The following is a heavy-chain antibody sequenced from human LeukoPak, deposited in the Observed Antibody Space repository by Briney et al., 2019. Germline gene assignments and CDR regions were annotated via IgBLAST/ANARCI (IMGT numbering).Heavy chain of an antibody. CDR2: MNPNSGNT. V-gene: IGHV1-8*01. CDR3: ARGRTTVTTYY. D-gene: IGHD4-17*01. CDR1: GYTFTSYD. Sequence: ASVKVSCKASGYTFTSYDINWVRRATGQGLEWMGWMNPNSGNTGYAQKFQGRVTMTRNTSISTAYMELSSLGSEDTAVYYCARGRTTVTTYYWGQGTLVTVSS. J-gene: IGHJ4*02.